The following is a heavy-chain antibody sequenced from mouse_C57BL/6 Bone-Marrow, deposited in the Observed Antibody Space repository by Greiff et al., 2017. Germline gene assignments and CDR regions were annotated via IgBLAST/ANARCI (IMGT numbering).Heavy chain of an antibody. J-gene: IGHJ4*01. CDR2: IDPSDSYT. CDR1: GYTFTSSW. CDR3: ASLLTAMDY. Sequence: QVQLQQPGAELVMPGASVKLSCKASGYTFTSSWMHWVKQRPGQGLEWIGEIDPSDSYTKYNQKFKGKSTLTVDKSSSTAYMQLSSLTSEDSAVYYCASLLTAMDYGGQGTSVTVSS. V-gene: IGHV1-69*01. D-gene: IGHD2-1*01.